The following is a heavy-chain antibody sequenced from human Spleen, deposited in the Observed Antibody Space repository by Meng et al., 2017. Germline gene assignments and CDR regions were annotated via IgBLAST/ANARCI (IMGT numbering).Heavy chain of an antibody. V-gene: IGHV4-34*01. CDR3: ARGPTTMAHDFDY. Sequence: AHQHQWGPGLLKPSRTLSLTFVVSGGSFSDYYWSWIRQPPGKGLEWIGEINHSGSTNYNPSLESRATISVDTSQNNLSLKLSSVTAADSAVYYCARGPTTMAHDFDYWGQGTLVTVSS. CDR2: INHSGST. D-gene: IGHD4-11*01. J-gene: IGHJ4*02. CDR1: GGSFSDYY.